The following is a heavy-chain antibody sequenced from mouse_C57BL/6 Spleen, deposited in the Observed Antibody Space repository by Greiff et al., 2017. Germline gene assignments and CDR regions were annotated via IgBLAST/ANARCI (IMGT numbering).Heavy chain of an antibody. CDR2: IWSGGST. CDR1: GFSLTSYG. Sequence: VQVVESGPGLVQPSQSLSITCTVSGFSLTSYGVHWVRQSPGKGLEWLGVIWSGGSTDYNAAFISRLSISKDNSKSQVFFKMNSLQADDTAIYYCAREPYYSNYGYAMDYWGQGTSVTVSS. D-gene: IGHD2-5*01. CDR3: AREPYYSNYGYAMDY. J-gene: IGHJ4*01. V-gene: IGHV2-2*01.